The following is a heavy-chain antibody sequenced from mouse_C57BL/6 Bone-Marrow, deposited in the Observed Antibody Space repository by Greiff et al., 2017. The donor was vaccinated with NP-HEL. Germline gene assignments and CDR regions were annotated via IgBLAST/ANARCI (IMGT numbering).Heavy chain of an antibody. Sequence: EVKLMESGGGLVKPGGSLKLSCAASGLTFSSYAMSWVRQTPEKRLEWVATISDGGSYTYYPDNVKGRFTISRDNAKNNLYLQMSHLKSEDTAMYYCARAYDYDGWFAYWGQGTLVTVSA. CDR3: ARAYDYDGWFAY. D-gene: IGHD2-4*01. J-gene: IGHJ3*01. CDR2: ISDGGSYT. V-gene: IGHV5-4*03. CDR1: GLTFSSYA.